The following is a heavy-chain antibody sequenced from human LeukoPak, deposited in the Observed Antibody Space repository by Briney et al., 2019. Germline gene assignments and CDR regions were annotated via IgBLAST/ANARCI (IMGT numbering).Heavy chain of an antibody. D-gene: IGHD6-19*01. CDR2: IRFDGNEK. J-gene: IGHJ5*02. V-gene: IGHV3-30*02. CDR1: GFSFRSYG. Sequence: PGGSLRLSCAASGFSFRSYGRQWVRQTPGKGLEWVSFIRFDGNEKLYADSVNGRFTIARDNSKDTMYLQVSSLKPEDSGVYYCAKVISAWSGLDHWGQGTLVTVSS. CDR3: AKVISAWSGLDH.